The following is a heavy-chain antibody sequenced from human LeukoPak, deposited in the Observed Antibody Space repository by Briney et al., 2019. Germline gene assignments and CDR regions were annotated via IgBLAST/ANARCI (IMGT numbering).Heavy chain of an antibody. CDR2: IYYSGST. Sequence: SETLSLTCTVSGGSISSYYWSWIRQPPGKGLEWIGYIYYSGSTNYNPYLNTRVTISVDTSNNPFSLKLSSVTAADTAVYYCAREIPYCSSTSCYGGAFDIWGQGTMVTVSS. V-gene: IGHV4-4*08. CDR3: AREIPYCSSTSCYGGAFDI. J-gene: IGHJ3*02. CDR1: GGSISSYY. D-gene: IGHD2-2*01.